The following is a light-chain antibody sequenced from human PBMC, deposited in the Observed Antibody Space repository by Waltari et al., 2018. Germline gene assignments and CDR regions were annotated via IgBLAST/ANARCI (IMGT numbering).Light chain of an antibody. CDR2: VAF. J-gene: IGKJ2*01. V-gene: IGKV3-20*01. CDR1: QSVSSSY. Sequence: EIVLPQSPGTLSLSPGERATLSCRDSQSVSSSYLAWYQQKPGQAPRLLSYVAFSRAAGIPDRFSGSGSGTDFTLTISRLEPEDFAVYYCQQYDNAPPMYTFGQGTKLEIK. CDR3: QQYDNAPPMYT.